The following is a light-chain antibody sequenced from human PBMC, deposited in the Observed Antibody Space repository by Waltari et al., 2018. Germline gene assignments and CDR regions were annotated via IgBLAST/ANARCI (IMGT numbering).Light chain of an antibody. V-gene: IGLV1-47*01. CDR1: SSNIGSNY. CDR2: RNN. Sequence: QSVLTQPPSASGTPGQRVTISCSGSSSNIGSNYVYWYQQLPGTAPKLLIYRNNQRPSEVPDRFSCSKSGTSASLAISGLRSEDEADYYCAAWDDSLSGSVFGGGTKLTVL. J-gene: IGLJ3*02. CDR3: AAWDDSLSGSV.